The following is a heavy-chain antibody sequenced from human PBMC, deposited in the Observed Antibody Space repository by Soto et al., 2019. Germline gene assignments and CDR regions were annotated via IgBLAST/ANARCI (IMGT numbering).Heavy chain of an antibody. CDR3: ARHYQGIAARTYYYGMDV. Sequence: GESLKISCKGSGYSFTSYWIGWVRQMPGKGLEWMGIIYPGDSDTRYSPSFQGQVTISADKSISTAYLQWSSLKASDTAMYYCARHYQGIAARTYYYGMDVWGQGTTVTVSS. CDR1: GYSFTSYW. D-gene: IGHD6-6*01. J-gene: IGHJ6*02. CDR2: IYPGDSDT. V-gene: IGHV5-51*01.